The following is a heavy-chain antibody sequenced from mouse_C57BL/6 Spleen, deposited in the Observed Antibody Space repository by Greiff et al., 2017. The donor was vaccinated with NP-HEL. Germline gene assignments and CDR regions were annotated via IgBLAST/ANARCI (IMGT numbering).Heavy chain of an antibody. CDR3: ARRGFICYYGSSYDYFDY. CDR1: GYTFTSYW. D-gene: IGHD1-1*01. CDR2: INPSNGGT. Sequence: VQLQQPGTELVKPGASVKLSCKASGYTFTSYWMHWVKQRPGQGLEWIGNINPSNGGTNYNEKFKSKATLTVDKSSSTAYMQLSSLTSEDSAVYYCARRGFICYYGSSYDYFDYWGQGTTLTVSS. V-gene: IGHV1-53*01. J-gene: IGHJ2*01.